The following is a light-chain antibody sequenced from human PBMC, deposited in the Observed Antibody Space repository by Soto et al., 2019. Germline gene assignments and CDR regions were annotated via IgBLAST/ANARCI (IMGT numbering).Light chain of an antibody. CDR3: CSFAGSSTVV. J-gene: IGLJ2*01. Sequence: QSALTQPRSVSGSPGQSVTISCTGTSSDIGGYNYVSWYQQHPGKAPKLMIYDVSKRPSGVPDRFSGSKSGNTASLTISGLQAEDDADYYCCSFAGSSTVVFGGGTKLTVL. CDR1: SSDIGGYNY. CDR2: DVS. V-gene: IGLV2-11*01.